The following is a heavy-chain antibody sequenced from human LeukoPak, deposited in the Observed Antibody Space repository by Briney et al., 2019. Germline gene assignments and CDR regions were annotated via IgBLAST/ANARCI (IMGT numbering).Heavy chain of an antibody. Sequence: ETLSLTCTVSGGSISRGSYFWSWIRQPPGRGLEWVSAISGSGGSTYYADSVKGRFTISRDNSKNTLYLQMNSLRAEDTAVYYCAKYGGYYYYYMDVWGKGTTVTVSS. CDR2: ISGSGGST. D-gene: IGHD2-15*01. J-gene: IGHJ6*03. CDR1: GGSISRGSYF. CDR3: AKYGGYYYYYMDV. V-gene: IGHV3-23*01.